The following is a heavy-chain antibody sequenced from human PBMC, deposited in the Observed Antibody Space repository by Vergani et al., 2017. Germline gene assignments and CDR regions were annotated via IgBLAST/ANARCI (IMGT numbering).Heavy chain of an antibody. J-gene: IGHJ6*02. Sequence: QLQLQQWGAGLLKPSETLSLSCAVYGGSFSGYYWSWIRQPPGKGLEWIGEINHSGSTNYNPSLKSRVTISVDTSKNQFSLKLSSVTAADTAVYYCARVRRDDSSGYYYYYGMDVWGQGTTVTVSS. D-gene: IGHD3-22*01. CDR1: GGSFSGYY. V-gene: IGHV4-34*01. CDR3: ARVRRDDSSGYYYYYGMDV. CDR2: INHSGST.